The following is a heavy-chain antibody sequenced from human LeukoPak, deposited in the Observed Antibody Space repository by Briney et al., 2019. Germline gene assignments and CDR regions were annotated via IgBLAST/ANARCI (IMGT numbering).Heavy chain of an antibody. CDR3: ARDRRELNYYDSSGYYPGH. CDR1: GYTFSGYY. V-gene: IGHV1-2*06. CDR2: INPNSGGT. D-gene: IGHD3-22*01. Sequence: ASVKVSCKASGYTFSGYYMHWVRQAPGQGLEWMGRINPNSGGTNYAQKFQGRVTMTRDTSISTAYMELSRLRSDDTAVYYCARDRRELNYYDSSGYYPGHWGQGTLVTVSS. J-gene: IGHJ4*02.